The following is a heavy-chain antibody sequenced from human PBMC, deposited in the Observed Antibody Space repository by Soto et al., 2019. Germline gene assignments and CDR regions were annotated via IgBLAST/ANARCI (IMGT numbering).Heavy chain of an antibody. D-gene: IGHD2-15*01. CDR3: AKDRCSGGSCYSELTFDP. Sequence: GGSLRLSCAASGFTFSSYAMSWVRQAPGKGLEWVSAISGSVGSTYYADSVKGRFTISRDNSKNTLYLQMNSLRAEDTAVYYCAKDRCSGGSCYSELTFDPWGQGTLVTVSS. J-gene: IGHJ5*02. CDR1: GFTFSSYA. CDR2: ISGSVGST. V-gene: IGHV3-23*01.